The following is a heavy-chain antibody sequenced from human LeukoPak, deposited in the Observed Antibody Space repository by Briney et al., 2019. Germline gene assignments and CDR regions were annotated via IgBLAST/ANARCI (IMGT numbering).Heavy chain of an antibody. V-gene: IGHV4-31*03. CDR1: GGSISSGGYY. CDR3: ARAERITMVRGAGNRFDP. Sequence: PSETLSLTCTVSGGSISSGGYYWSWIRQHPGKGLEWIGYIYYSGSTYYNPSLKSRVTISVDTSKNQFSLKLSSVTAADTAVYYCARAERITMVRGAGNRFDPWGQGTLVTVSS. CDR2: IYYSGST. D-gene: IGHD3-10*01. J-gene: IGHJ5*02.